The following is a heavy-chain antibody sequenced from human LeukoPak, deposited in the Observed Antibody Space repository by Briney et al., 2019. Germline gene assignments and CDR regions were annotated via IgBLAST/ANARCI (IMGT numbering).Heavy chain of an antibody. CDR3: AREAFYYYDSGSYFGIDF. CDR1: GGSISSYY. CDR2: ISFSGST. J-gene: IGHJ4*02. Sequence: SETLSLTCTVSGGSISSYYWSWIRQPAGKGLEWIGRISFSGSTNYNPSLKSQVTMSIDASKNQFSLKLTSVTAADTAVYYCAREAFYYYDSGSYFGIDFWGQGTLVTVSS. D-gene: IGHD3-10*01. V-gene: IGHV4-4*07.